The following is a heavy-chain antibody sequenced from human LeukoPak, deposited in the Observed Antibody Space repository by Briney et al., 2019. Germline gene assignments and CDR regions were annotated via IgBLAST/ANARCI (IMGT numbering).Heavy chain of an antibody. V-gene: IGHV1-46*01. CDR2: INPSGGST. CDR1: GYTFTSYY. Sequence: APVKVSCKASGYTFTSYYMHWVRQAPGQGLEWMGIINPSGGSTSYAQKFQGRVTMTRDTSTSTVYMELSSLRSEDTAVYYCARALPSIAAAGNWFDHWGQGTLVTVSS. D-gene: IGHD6-13*01. CDR3: ARALPSIAAAGNWFDH. J-gene: IGHJ5*02.